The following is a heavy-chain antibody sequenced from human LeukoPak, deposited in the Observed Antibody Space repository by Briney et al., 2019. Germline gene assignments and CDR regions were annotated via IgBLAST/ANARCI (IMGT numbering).Heavy chain of an antibody. CDR2: ISAYNGNT. J-gene: IGHJ4*02. CDR3: ATFGWPLDY. V-gene: IGHV1-18*01. D-gene: IGHD3-10*01. CDR1: GYSFTQSG. Sequence: GASVKVSCKTSGYSFTQSGITWVRQAPGQGLEWMGWISAYNGNTNLAQKFQGRVTMTIDTATSTVYMEVRSLRSDDTAVYYCATFGWPLDYWGQGTLVTVSS.